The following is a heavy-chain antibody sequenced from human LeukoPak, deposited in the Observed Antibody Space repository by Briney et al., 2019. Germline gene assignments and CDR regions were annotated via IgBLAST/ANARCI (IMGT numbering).Heavy chain of an antibody. D-gene: IGHD3-10*01. CDR1: GYSISSGYY. V-gene: IGHV4-38-2*02. CDR3: ARDYMVRGVIDY. J-gene: IGHJ4*02. CDR2: IYYSGST. Sequence: PSETLSLTCTVSGYSISSGYYWGWIRQPPGKGLEWIGNIYYSGSTYYNPSLKSRVTISVDTSKNQFSLKLSSVTAADTAVYYCARDYMVRGVIDYWGQGTLVTVSS.